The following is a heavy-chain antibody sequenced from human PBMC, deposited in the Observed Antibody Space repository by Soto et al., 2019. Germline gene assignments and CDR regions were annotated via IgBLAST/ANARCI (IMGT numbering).Heavy chain of an antibody. J-gene: IGHJ6*02. D-gene: IGHD3-10*01. CDR2: IYYSGST. CDR1: GGSISSGDYY. Sequence: TLSLTCTVSGGSISSGDYYWSWIRQPPGKGLEWIGYIYYSGSTYYNPSLKSRVTISVDTSKNQFSLKLSSVTAADTAVYYCARDHSRDYYGSGSIHYYGMDVWGQGTTVTVSS. CDR3: ARDHSRDYYGSGSIHYYGMDV. V-gene: IGHV4-30-4*01.